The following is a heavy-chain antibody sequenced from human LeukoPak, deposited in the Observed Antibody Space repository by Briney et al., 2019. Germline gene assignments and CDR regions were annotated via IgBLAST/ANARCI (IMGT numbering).Heavy chain of an antibody. CDR2: INSDGSEG. J-gene: IGHJ3*01. CDR3: ARSSYSSSSSV. V-gene: IGHV3-7*03. CDR1: GFIFSNYG. Sequence: PGGSLRLSCAASGFIFSNYGMNWVRQAPGKGLEWVASINSDGSEGYYADVVKGRFTISRDNAKNSLYLQINSLRAEDTAVYYCARSSYSSSSSVWGQGTMVTVSS. D-gene: IGHD6-6*01.